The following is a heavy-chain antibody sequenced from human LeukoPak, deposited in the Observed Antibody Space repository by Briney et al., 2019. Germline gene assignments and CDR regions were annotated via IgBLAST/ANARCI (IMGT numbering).Heavy chain of an antibody. CDR1: GFTFHDYG. Sequence: GGSLRLSCAASGFTFHDYGMTWVRQAPGKGLEWVSGINWNGDSITYAASVKGRFTISRDNAKNSLYLQMNSLRAEDTAVYYCARAPLQLVTHNYFDYWGQGTLVTVSS. D-gene: IGHD2-21*01. CDR3: ARAPLQLVTHNYFDY. J-gene: IGHJ4*02. V-gene: IGHV3-20*04. CDR2: INWNGDSI.